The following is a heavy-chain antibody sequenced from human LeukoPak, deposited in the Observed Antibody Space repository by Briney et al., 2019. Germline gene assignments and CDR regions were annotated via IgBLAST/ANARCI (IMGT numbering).Heavy chain of an antibody. J-gene: IGHJ4*02. Sequence: QPSETLSLTCAVYGGSFSGYYWSWIRQPPGKGLEWIGEINHSGSTNYNPSLKSRVTISVDTSKNQFSLKLSSVTAADTAVYYCARGSSSWYFDYWGQGTLVTVSS. CDR1: GGSFSGYY. D-gene: IGHD6-13*01. V-gene: IGHV4-34*01. CDR3: ARGSSSWYFDY. CDR2: INHSGST.